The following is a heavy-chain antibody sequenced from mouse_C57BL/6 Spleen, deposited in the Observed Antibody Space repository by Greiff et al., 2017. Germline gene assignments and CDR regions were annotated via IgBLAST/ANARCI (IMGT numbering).Heavy chain of an antibody. D-gene: IGHD1-1*01. CDR2: IEPNSGGT. J-gene: IGHJ2*01. V-gene: IGHV1-72*01. Sequence: VQLQQPGAELVKPGASVKLSCKASGYTFTSYWMHWVKQRPGRGLEWIGRIEPNSGGTKYNEKFKSKATLTVDKPSSTAYMQLSSLTSEDSAFYSCDRGVTTVEDYFDYWGQGTTLTVSS. CDR3: DRGVTTVEDYFDY. CDR1: GYTFTSYW.